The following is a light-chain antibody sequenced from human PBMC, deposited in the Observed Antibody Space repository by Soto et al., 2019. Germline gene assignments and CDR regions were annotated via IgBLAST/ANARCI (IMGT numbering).Light chain of an antibody. J-gene: IGKJ1*01. CDR1: QSLSSS. CDR3: QQYNSYPWT. CDR2: GAS. V-gene: IGKV1-5*01. Sequence: DIQMTQSPSTLSASVGDRVTITCRASQSLSSSLAWYQQKPGKAPNLLMYGASSLESGVPSRFSGSGSGTEFTLTISSLQPDDFATYYCQQYNSYPWTFGHGTKVEIK.